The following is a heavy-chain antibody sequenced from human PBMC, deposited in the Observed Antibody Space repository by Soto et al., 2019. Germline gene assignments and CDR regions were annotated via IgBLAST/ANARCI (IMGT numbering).Heavy chain of an antibody. J-gene: IGHJ4*02. V-gene: IGHV3-48*01. D-gene: IGHD3-22*01. Sequence: GGALRLSCAASGFTFSSYAMSWVRQAPGKGLEWVSYISSSGNIIYYADSVKGRFTISRDNAKNSLYLQMDSLRAEDTAVYYCARDLTYYDSGGYFDYWGQGTLVTVSS. CDR1: GFTFSSYA. CDR3: ARDLTYYDSGGYFDY. CDR2: ISSSGNII.